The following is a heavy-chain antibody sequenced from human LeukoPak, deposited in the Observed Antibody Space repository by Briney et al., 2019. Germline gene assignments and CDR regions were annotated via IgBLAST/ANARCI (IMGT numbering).Heavy chain of an antibody. CDR3: ARLRFPWYFDL. V-gene: IGHV4-59*12. D-gene: IGHD3-3*01. Sequence: SETLSLTCTVSGGSISSYYWSWIRQPPGKGLEWIGYIYYSGSTNYNPSLKSRVTISVDTFKNQFSLKLSSVTAADTAVYYCARLRFPWYFDLWGRGTLVTVSS. CDR1: GGSISSYY. J-gene: IGHJ2*01. CDR2: IYYSGST.